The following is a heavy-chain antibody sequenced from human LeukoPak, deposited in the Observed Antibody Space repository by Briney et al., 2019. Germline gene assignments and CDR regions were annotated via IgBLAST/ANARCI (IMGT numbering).Heavy chain of an antibody. CDR2: ISYDGGNK. Sequence: RPGRSLRLSCAASGFTFSSYAMHWVRQAPGKGLEWVAVISYDGGNKYYADSVKGRFTISRDNSKNTLYLQMNSLRAEDTAVYYCARVVCSSTSCYNVNWFDPWGQGTLVTVSS. V-gene: IGHV3-30-3*01. J-gene: IGHJ5*02. CDR1: GFTFSSYA. CDR3: ARVVCSSTSCYNVNWFDP. D-gene: IGHD2-2*02.